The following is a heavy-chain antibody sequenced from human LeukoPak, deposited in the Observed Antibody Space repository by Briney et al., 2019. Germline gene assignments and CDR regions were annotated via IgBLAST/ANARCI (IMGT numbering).Heavy chain of an antibody. J-gene: IGHJ4*02. V-gene: IGHV6-1*01. CDR3: ARASQATVVTPEGFDY. D-gene: IGHD4-23*01. CDR1: GDSVSSNSTA. CDR2: TYYRSKWFN. Sequence: SQTLSLTCAISGDSVSSNSTAWNWITQSPSRGLEWLGRTYYRSKWFNDYAVSVKSRITINPDTSKNQFSLQLGSVTPEDTAVYYCARASQATVVTPEGFDYWGQGTLVTVSS.